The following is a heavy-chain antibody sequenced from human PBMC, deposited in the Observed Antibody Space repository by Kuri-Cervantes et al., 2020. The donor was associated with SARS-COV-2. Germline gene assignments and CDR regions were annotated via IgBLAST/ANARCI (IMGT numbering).Heavy chain of an antibody. Sequence: SETLSLTCSVSGYSISSGHCWGWIRQPPGKGLEWIGSVFYDGRTYYNPSLKSRVTVSVDTSKNQFSLKLSSVTAADTAVYYCARGRGGRIAVAGYLFDYWGQGTLVTVSS. CDR1: GYSISSGHC. V-gene: IGHV4-38-2*02. D-gene: IGHD6-19*01. CDR2: VFYDGRT. J-gene: IGHJ4*02. CDR3: ARGRGGRIAVAGYLFDY.